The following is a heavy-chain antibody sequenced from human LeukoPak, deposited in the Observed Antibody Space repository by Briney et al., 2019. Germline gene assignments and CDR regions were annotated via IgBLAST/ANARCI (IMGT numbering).Heavy chain of an antibody. V-gene: IGHV3-66*01. CDR3: ARSAGYCSSTSCYRGFDY. Sequence: PGGSLRLSCAASGFTVSSNYMSWVRRAPGKGLEWVSVIYSGGSTYYADSVKGRFTISRDNSKNTLYLQMNSLRAEDTAVYYCARSAGYCSSTSCYRGFDYWGQGTLVTVSS. CDR1: GFTVSSNY. D-gene: IGHD2-2*02. J-gene: IGHJ4*02. CDR2: IYSGGST.